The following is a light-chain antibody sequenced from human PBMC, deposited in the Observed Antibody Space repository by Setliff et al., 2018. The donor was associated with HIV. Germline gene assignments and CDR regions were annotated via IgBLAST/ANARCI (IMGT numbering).Light chain of an antibody. CDR1: SSDVGGYNY. V-gene: IGLV2-14*01. Sequence: QSVLTQPASVSGSPGQSITISCTGTSSDVGGYNYVSWYQQHPGKAPKLIISEVSNRPSGVSNRFSGSKSGNTASLTISGLQAEDEADYYCSSYTSSTTLWGFGGGTK. CDR3: SSYTSSTTLWG. J-gene: IGLJ3*02. CDR2: EVS.